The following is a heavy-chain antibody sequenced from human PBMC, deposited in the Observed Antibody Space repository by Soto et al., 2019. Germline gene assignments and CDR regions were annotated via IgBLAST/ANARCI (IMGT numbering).Heavy chain of an antibody. J-gene: IGHJ3*02. CDR1: GFTFSSYG. V-gene: IGHV3-33*01. Sequence: GGSLRLSCAASGFTFSSYGMHWVRQAPGKGLEWVAVIWYDGSNKYYADSVKGRFTISRDNSKNTLYLQMNSLRAEDTAVYYCARDRRWLSPFDAFDIWGQGTMVTV. D-gene: IGHD3-22*01. CDR3: ARDRRWLSPFDAFDI. CDR2: IWYDGSNK.